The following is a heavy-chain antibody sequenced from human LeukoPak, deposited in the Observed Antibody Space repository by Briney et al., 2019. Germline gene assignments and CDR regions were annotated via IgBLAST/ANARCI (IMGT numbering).Heavy chain of an antibody. CDR2: INHSGST. CDR3: ARAGRLRFLEWLLTYDY. V-gene: IGHV4-34*01. CDR1: GGSFSGYY. D-gene: IGHD3-3*01. Sequence: SETLSLTCAVYGGSFSGYYWSWIRQPPGKGLEWIGEINHSGSTNYNPSLKSRVTISVDTSKNQFSLKPSSVTAADTAVYYCARAGRLRFLEWLLTYDYWGQGTLVTVSS. J-gene: IGHJ4*02.